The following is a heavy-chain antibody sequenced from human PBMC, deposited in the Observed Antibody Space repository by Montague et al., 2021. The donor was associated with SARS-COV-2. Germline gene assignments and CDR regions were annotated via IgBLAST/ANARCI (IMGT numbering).Heavy chain of an antibody. D-gene: IGHD5-12*01. V-gene: IGHV4-39*07. CDR3: ARTTWLRGYFDL. CDR2: IYYSGST. J-gene: IGHJ2*01. CDR1: GGSIRSSSYY. Sequence: SETLSLTCTVSGGSIRSSSYYWGWIRQPPGKGLGCIGSIYYSGSTYYNPSLKSRVTISVDTSKSHFSLKLSSVTAADTAVYYCARTTWLRGYFDLWGRGTLVTVSS.